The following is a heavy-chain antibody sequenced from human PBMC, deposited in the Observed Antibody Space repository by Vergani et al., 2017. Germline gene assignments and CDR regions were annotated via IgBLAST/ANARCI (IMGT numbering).Heavy chain of an antibody. CDR3: ARLDSSGWSVRGGXMDV. CDR2: IYPGDSDT. J-gene: IGHJ6*03. D-gene: IGHD6-19*01. Sequence: EVQLVQSGAEVKKPGESLKISCKGSGYSFTSYWNGWVRQMPGKGLEWMGIIYPGDSDTRYSPSFQGQVTISADKSISTAYLQWSSLKASDTAMDYCARLDSSGWSVRGGXMDVWGKGTTVTVSS. V-gene: IGHV5-51*03. CDR1: GYSFTSYW.